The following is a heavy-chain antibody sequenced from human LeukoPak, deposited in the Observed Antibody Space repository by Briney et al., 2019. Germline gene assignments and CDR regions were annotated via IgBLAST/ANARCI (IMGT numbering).Heavy chain of an antibody. D-gene: IGHD3-22*01. J-gene: IGHJ4*02. CDR2: FIPIFGTA. Sequence: SVKLSCKASAGTFSSYAISWVRQAPGQGREWMGGFIPIFGTANYAQKFQGRVTITADEATSTAYMELSSLRSEDTAVYYCARGHYYDSSGYYYVGYYFDYWGQGTLVTVSS. CDR1: AGTFSSYA. V-gene: IGHV1-69*13. CDR3: ARGHYYDSSGYYYVGYYFDY.